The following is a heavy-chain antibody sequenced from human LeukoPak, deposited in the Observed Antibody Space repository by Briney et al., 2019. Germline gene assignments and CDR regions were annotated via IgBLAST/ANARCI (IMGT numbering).Heavy chain of an antibody. V-gene: IGHV3-48*03. Sequence: GGSLRLSCAASGFTFSSYEMNWVHQAPGKGLEWVSYISSSGSTIYYADSVKGRFTISRDNAKNSLYLQMNSLRAEDTAVYYCARVRQQLVDWGQGTLVTVSS. CDR3: ARVRQQLVD. CDR1: GFTFSSYE. CDR2: ISSSGSTI. D-gene: IGHD6-13*01. J-gene: IGHJ4*02.